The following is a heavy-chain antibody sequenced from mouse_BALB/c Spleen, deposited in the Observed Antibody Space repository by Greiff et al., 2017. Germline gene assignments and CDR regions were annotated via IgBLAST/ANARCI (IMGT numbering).Heavy chain of an antibody. V-gene: IGHV1S137*01. J-gene: IGHJ2*01. D-gene: IGHD2-3*01. Sequence: QVQLQHSGAELVRPGVSVKISCKGSGYTFTDYAMHWVKQSHAKSLEWIGVISTYYGDASYNQKFKGKATMTVDKSSSTAYMELARLTSEDSAIYYCARGDNDGYYGYWGQGTTLTVSS. CDR3: ARGDNDGYYGY. CDR2: ISTYYGDA. CDR1: GYTFTDYA.